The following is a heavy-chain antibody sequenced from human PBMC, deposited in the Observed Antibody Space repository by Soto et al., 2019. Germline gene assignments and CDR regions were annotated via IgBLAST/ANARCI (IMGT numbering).Heavy chain of an antibody. CDR2: ISAYNGNT. V-gene: IGHV1-18*01. CDR1: GYTFTSYG. Sequence: ASVKVSCKASGYTFTSYGISWVRQAPGQGLEWMGWISAYNGNTNYAQKLQGRVTMTTDTSTSTAYMELRSLRSDDTAVYYCARFMHSSGPFDAFDIWGQGTMVTVSS. D-gene: IGHD6-19*01. CDR3: ARFMHSSGPFDAFDI. J-gene: IGHJ3*02.